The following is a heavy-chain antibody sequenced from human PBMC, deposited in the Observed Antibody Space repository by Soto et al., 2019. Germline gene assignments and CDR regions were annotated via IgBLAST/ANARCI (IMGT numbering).Heavy chain of an antibody. CDR2: IIPIFGTA. Sequence: ASVKVSCKASGGTFSSYAISWVRQAPGQGLEWMGGIIPIFGTANYAQKFQGRVTITADESTSTAYMELRSLRSEDTAVYYCAHNKNYYDSSGYYSPVNWYFDHCGRGMLVTVSS. V-gene: IGHV1-69*13. CDR1: GGTFSSYA. D-gene: IGHD3-22*01. CDR3: AHNKNYYDSSGYYSPVNWYFDH. J-gene: IGHJ2*01.